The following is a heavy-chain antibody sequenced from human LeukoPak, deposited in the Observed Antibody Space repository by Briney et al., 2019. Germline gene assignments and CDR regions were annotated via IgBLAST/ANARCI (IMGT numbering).Heavy chain of an antibody. D-gene: IGHD1-26*01. Sequence: SETLSLTCTVSGGSISSYYWSWIRQPPGKGLEWIGYIYYSGSTNYNPSLKSRVTISVDTSKNQFSLKLSSVTAADTAVYYCARSGSYLPFDYWGQGTLVTVSS. CDR1: GGSISSYY. V-gene: IGHV4-59*08. J-gene: IGHJ4*02. CDR3: ARSGSYLPFDY. CDR2: IYYSGST.